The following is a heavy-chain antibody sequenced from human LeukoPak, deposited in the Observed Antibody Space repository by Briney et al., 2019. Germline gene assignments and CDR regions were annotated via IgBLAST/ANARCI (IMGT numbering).Heavy chain of an antibody. CDR1: GYTFTSND. CDR3: ARDEVVAAPNYFGMVV. J-gene: IGHJ6*02. V-gene: IGHV1-8*01. D-gene: IGHD2-15*01. Sequence: ASVKVSCKASGYTFTSNDVNWVRQATGQGLEWMGWMNPNSGNTGLAQKFQGRVTLTRDTSLSTAYVESSNLRSDDTAVYYCARDEVVAAPNYFGMVVWAKGPRSPSP. CDR2: MNPNSGNT.